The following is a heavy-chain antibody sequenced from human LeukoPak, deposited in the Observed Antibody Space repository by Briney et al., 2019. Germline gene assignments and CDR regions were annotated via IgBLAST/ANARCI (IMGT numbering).Heavy chain of an antibody. Sequence: SETLSLTCTVSGGSISSYYWSWIRQPAGKGLEWIGRIYTSGSTNYNPSLKSRVTMSVDTSKNQFSLKLSSVTAADTAVYYCALSSSWSWVDYYYGMDVWGQGTTVTVSS. V-gene: IGHV4-4*07. J-gene: IGHJ6*02. CDR3: ALSSSWSWVDYYYGMDV. CDR2: IYTSGST. CDR1: GGSISSYY. D-gene: IGHD6-13*01.